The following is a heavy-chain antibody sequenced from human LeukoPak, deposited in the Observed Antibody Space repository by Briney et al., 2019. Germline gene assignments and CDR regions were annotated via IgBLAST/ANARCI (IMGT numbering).Heavy chain of an antibody. CDR3: TTNYYDSSGRDY. D-gene: IGHD3-22*01. V-gene: IGHV3-15*01. J-gene: IGHJ4*02. CDR2: IKSKTSGGTT. Sequence: PGGSLRLSCTASGFTFMNAWMTWVRQAPGKGLEWVGRIKSKTSGGTTDYAAPVNGRFTISRDDSKTTLYLQMNSLKTEDTAVYYCTTNYYDSSGRDYWGQGTLVTVSS. CDR1: GFTFMNAW.